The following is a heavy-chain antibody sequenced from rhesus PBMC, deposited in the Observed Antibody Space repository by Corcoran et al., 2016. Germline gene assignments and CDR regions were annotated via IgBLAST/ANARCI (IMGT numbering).Heavy chain of an antibody. D-gene: IGHD2-39*02. CDR2: ISGSGGGT. J-gene: IGHJ5-1*01. CDR1: DGSIINTY. V-gene: IGHV4-173*01. CDR3: ARSGWTSWDNRFDV. Sequence: QLQLQESGPGLVKPLETLSLTCVVPDGSIINTYWNWFLQPPGKGLEWIARISGSGGGTDYNPSLKSRVTISTDMSKNQFSLKVNSVTAADTAVYYCARSGWTSWDNRFDVWGAGVLVTVSS.